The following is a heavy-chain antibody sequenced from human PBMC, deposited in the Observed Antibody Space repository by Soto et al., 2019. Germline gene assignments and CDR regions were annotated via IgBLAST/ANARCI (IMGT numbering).Heavy chain of an antibody. V-gene: IGHV1-2*02. CDR3: ARXEGICSGGSCIPRGMDV. D-gene: IGHD2-15*01. J-gene: IGHJ6*02. CDR2: INPNSGGT. CDR1: GYTFTGYY. Sequence: ASVKVSCKASGYTFTGYYMHWVRQAPGQGLEWMGWINPNSGGTNYAQKFQGRVTMTRDTSISTAYMELSRLRSDDTAVYYCARXEGICSGGSCIPRGMDVWGQGTTVTVSS.